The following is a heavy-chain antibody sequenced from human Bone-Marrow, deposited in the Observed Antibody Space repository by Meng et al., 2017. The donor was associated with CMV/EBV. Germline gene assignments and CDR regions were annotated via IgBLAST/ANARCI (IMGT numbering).Heavy chain of an antibody. CDR3: ATGGSYYDSSGYWGY. Sequence: GESLKISCAASGFTFSSYSMNWVRQAPGKGLEWVSSISSSSSYIYYADSVKGRLTISRDNAKNSLYLQMNSLRAEDTAVYYCATGGSYYDSSGYWGYWGQGTLVTVSS. D-gene: IGHD3-22*01. V-gene: IGHV3-21*01. CDR2: ISSSSSYI. CDR1: GFTFSSYS. J-gene: IGHJ4*02.